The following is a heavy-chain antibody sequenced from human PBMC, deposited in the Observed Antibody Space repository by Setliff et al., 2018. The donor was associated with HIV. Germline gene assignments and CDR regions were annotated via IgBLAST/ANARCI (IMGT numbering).Heavy chain of an antibody. J-gene: IGHJ1*01. V-gene: IGHV4-39*07. Sequence: SETLSLTCTVSGGSIKSSSYYWGWIRQPPGKGLEWIGSVYYSGNTYYNPSLKSRVTISEDRSRNQFSLRLSSVTAADTAIYYCARVPTSSWYVTTQRTKEYFHHWGQGTLVTVSS. CDR2: VYYSGNT. D-gene: IGHD6-13*01. CDR1: GGSIKSSSYY. CDR3: ARVPTSSWYVTTQRTKEYFHH.